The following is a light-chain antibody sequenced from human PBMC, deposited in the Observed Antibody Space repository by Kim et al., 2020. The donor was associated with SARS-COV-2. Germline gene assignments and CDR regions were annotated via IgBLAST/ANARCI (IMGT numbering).Light chain of an antibody. Sequence: SYELTQPPSVSVSPGQTASITCSGDKLGDKYACWYQLKSGQSPVVVIYEDNKRPSGIPERFSGSNSGNTATLTISGTQAMDEADYYCQAWDSSTVVFGGGTQLTVL. CDR3: QAWDSSTVV. CDR1: KLGDKY. V-gene: IGLV3-1*01. CDR2: EDN. J-gene: IGLJ2*01.